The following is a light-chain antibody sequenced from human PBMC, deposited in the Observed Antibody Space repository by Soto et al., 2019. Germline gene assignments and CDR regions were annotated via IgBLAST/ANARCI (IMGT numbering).Light chain of an antibody. J-gene: IGLJ2*01. V-gene: IGLV2-14*01. CDR2: EVS. CDR1: SSDIGGYNY. Sequence: QSVLTQPASVSGSPGQSITISCTGTSSDIGGYNYVSWYQQHPGKAPKVIISEVSYRPSGVSNRFSGSKSGNTASLTISGLQAEDEADYYCSSYTTSSTLGVFGGGTKLTVL. CDR3: SSYTTSSTLGV.